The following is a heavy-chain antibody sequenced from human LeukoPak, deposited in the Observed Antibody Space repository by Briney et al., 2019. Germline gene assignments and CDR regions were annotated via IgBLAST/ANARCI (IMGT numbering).Heavy chain of an antibody. CDR3: ARDAGNSGYGMDV. CDR1: GFTLSSYS. J-gene: IGHJ6*02. D-gene: IGHD5-12*01. Sequence: PGGSLRLSCAASGFTLSSYSMNWVRQAPEKGLEWISHITWSGSTIFYADSVKGRFTISRDSAKNSLHLQMSSLRDEDTAVYYCARDAGNSGYGMDVWGQGTTVTVSS. CDR2: ITWSGSTI. V-gene: IGHV3-48*02.